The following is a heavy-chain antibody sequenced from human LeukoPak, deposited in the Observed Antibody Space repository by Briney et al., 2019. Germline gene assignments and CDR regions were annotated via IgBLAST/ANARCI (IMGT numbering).Heavy chain of an antibody. V-gene: IGHV1-69*13. D-gene: IGHD3-10*01. J-gene: IGHJ4*02. CDR2: IIPLFGSA. CDR3: AREGGQSLDYYGSGSSLDY. CDR1: GYTFTSYG. Sequence: SVKVSCKASGYTFTSYGISWVRQAPGQGLQWMGGIIPLFGSANYAQTFQGRVTITADESTSTAYMYMSSLRSDDTAVYYCAREGGQSLDYYGSGSSLDYWGQGTLVTVSS.